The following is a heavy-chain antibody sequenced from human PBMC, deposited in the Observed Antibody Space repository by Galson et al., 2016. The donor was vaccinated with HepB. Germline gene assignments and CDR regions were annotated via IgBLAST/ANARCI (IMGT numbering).Heavy chain of an antibody. J-gene: IGHJ4*01. V-gene: IGHV1-69*13. CDR2: ILPIFGLT. CDR3: ARERWMQLWNKPKPFDF. CDR1: GGTFTNYA. Sequence: SVKVSCKASGGTFTNYAISWVRQAPGQGLEWMGGILPIFGLTNYTRKFQDRVTLTADALTTTAYMELSGLTSEDTAVYYCARERWMQLWNKPKPFDFWGPGTLVTVSS. D-gene: IGHD1/OR15-1a*01.